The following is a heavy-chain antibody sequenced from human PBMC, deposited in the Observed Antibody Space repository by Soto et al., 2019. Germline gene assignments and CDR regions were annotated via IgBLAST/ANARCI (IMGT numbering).Heavy chain of an antibody. D-gene: IGHD3-10*02. J-gene: IGHJ6*02. CDR1: GFTFTSSA. V-gene: IGHV1-58*01. Sequence: SVKVSCTASGFTFTSSAVQWVRQARGHRLEWIGWIVVGSGNTNYAQKFQERVTITRDMSTSTAYMELSSLRSEDTAVYYCAAGVRGVINYYYYGMDVWGQGTLVTVSS. CDR3: AAGVRGVINYYYYGMDV. CDR2: IVVGSGNT.